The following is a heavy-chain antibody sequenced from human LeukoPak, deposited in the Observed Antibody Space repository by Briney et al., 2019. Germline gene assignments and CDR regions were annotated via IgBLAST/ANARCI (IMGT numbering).Heavy chain of an antibody. Sequence: ASVKVSCKASGYTFTGYYMHWVRQAPGQGLEWMGWINPNSGGTNYAQKFQGRVTMTRDTSISTAYTELSRLRSDDTAVYYCARVDYYYDSSGYYYNWFDPWGQGTLVTVSS. CDR3: ARVDYYYDSSGYYYNWFDP. CDR1: GYTFTGYY. CDR2: INPNSGGT. V-gene: IGHV1-2*02. D-gene: IGHD3-22*01. J-gene: IGHJ5*02.